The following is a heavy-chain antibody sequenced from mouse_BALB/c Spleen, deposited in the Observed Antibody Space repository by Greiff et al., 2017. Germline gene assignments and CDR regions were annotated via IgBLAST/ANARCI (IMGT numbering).Heavy chain of an antibody. CDR3: AREYGSYYAMDY. Sequence: EVQLVESGPGLVKPSQSLSLTCTVTGYSITSDYAWNWIRQFPGNQLEWMGYISYSGSTSYNPSLKSRISITRDTSKNQFFLQLNSVTTEDTATYYCAREYGSYYAMDYWGQGTSVTVSS. J-gene: IGHJ4*01. V-gene: IGHV3-2*02. CDR2: ISYSGST. D-gene: IGHD2-10*02. CDR1: GYSITSDYA.